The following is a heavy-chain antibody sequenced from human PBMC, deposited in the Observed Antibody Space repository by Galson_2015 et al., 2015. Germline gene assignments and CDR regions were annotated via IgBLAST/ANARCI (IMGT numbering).Heavy chain of an antibody. CDR3: ANPGGFVVVYDYMDV. CDR1: GFTFSNYA. CDR2: ITGSGGGR. V-gene: IGHV3-23*01. J-gene: IGHJ6*03. D-gene: IGHD2-2*01. Sequence: SLRLSCAASGFTFSNYAMSWVRQAPGKGLEWVSGITGSGGGRYYADSVKGRFTISRDNSKNTLYLQMNSLRAEDTAVYYCANPGGFVVVYDYMDVWGKGTTVTISS.